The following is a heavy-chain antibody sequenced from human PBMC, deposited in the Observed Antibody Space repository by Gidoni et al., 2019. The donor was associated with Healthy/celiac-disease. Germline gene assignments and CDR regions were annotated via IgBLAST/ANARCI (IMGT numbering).Heavy chain of an antibody. CDR1: GGTFSSYT. CDR2: IIPILGIA. Sequence: QVQLVHSGAEVKKPGSSVKVSCKASGGTFSSYTISWVRQAPGQELEWMGRIIPILGIANYAQKFQGRVTITADKSTSTAYMELSSLRSEDTAVYYCARVLEDGYMDYWGQGTLVTVSS. V-gene: IGHV1-69*02. J-gene: IGHJ4*02. CDR3: ARVLEDGYMDY. D-gene: IGHD2-15*01.